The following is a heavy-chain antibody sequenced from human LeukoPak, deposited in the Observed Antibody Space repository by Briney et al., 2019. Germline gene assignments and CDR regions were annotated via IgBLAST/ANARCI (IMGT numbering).Heavy chain of an antibody. D-gene: IGHD6-6*01. CDR1: GFTFTTYA. V-gene: IGHV3-23*01. CDR2: ISGSGGNT. CDR3: AKRAAPLYYFDY. Sequence: GGSLRLSCAASGFTFTTYAMSWVRQAPGKGLEWVSVISGSGGNTDYADSVKGRFTISRDNSENTLYLQMNSLRAEDTAVYYCAKRAAPLYYFDYWGQGTLVTVSS. J-gene: IGHJ4*02.